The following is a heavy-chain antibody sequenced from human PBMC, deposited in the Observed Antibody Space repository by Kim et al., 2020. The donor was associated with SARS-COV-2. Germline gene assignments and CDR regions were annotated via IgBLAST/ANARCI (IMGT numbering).Heavy chain of an antibody. J-gene: IGHJ4*02. V-gene: IGHV4-31*02. Sequence: YYNPSLKSRVTISVDMSKNQFSLKLSSVTAADTAVYYCARAVSGMQYFDYWGQGTLVTVSS. D-gene: IGHD5-12*01. CDR3: ARAVSGMQYFDY.